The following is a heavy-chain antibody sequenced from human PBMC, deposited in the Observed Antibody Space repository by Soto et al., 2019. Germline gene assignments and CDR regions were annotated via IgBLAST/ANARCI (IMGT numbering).Heavy chain of an antibody. CDR2: ISSSSSYI. V-gene: IGHV3-21*01. D-gene: IGHD2-2*01. CDR3: ARDRWNREYCSSTSCYLNYYGMDV. CDR1: GFTFSSYS. Sequence: GSLRLSCAASGFTFSSYSMNWVRQAPGKGLEWVSSISSSSSYIYYADSVKGRFTISRDNAKNSLYLQMNSLRAEDTAVYYCARDRWNREYCSSTSCYLNYYGMDVWGQGTTVTVSS. J-gene: IGHJ6*02.